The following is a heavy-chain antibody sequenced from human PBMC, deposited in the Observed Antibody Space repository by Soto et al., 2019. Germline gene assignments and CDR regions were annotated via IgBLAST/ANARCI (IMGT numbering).Heavy chain of an antibody. CDR2: IYSNGNT. CDR3: ARDPFDCGDDCSSNY. V-gene: IGHV4-61*01. J-gene: IGHJ4*02. Sequence: SETLSLTCTVSGDSVNNGRYYWTWIRQPPGKRVEWIGYIYSNGNTNYNPSLRSRVTISVDTSKNQFSLNLASVTAADTAVYYCARDPFDCGDDCSSNYWGQGTRVTVSS. CDR1: GDSVNNGRYY. D-gene: IGHD2-21*02.